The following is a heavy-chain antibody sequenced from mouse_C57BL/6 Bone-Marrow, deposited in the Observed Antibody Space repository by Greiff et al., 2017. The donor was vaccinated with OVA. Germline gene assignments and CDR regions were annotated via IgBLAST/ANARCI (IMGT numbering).Heavy chain of an antibody. D-gene: IGHD1-1*01. CDR2: IHPNSGST. CDR1: GYTFTSYW. CDR3: ARVFTTVVDWYFDV. Sequence: QVQLKQPGAELVKPGASVKLSCKASGYTFTSYWMHWVKQRPGQGLEWIGMIHPNSGSTNYNEKFKSKATLTVDKSSSTAYMQLSSLTSEDSAVYYCARVFTTVVDWYFDVWGTGTTVTVSS. J-gene: IGHJ1*03. V-gene: IGHV1-64*01.